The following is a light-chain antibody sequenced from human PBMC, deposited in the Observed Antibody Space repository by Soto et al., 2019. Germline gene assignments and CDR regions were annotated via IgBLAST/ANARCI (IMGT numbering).Light chain of an antibody. Sequence: EIKMTQSPASLSASVGDRVTITCRASQSISSYLNWYQQKPGKAPKLLIYAASSLQSGVPSRFSGSGSGTDFTLTISSLQAEDFAPYYCQQSYSTPLPFGGGTKVDIK. CDR2: AAS. CDR1: QSISSY. J-gene: IGKJ4*01. V-gene: IGKV1-39*01. CDR3: QQSYSTPLP.